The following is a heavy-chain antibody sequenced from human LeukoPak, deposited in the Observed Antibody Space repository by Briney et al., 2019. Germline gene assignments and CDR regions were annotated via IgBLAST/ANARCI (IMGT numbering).Heavy chain of an antibody. D-gene: IGHD3-10*01. CDR1: GGSFSGYY. J-gene: IGHJ4*02. Sequence: AETLSLTCAVYGGSFSGYYWSWIRQPPGKGLEWIGEINHSGSTNYNPSLKSRVTISVDTSKNQFSLKLSSVTAADNAVYYCARKRITMVRGVIRTPFDYWGQGTLVTVSS. CDR2: INHSGST. CDR3: ARKRITMVRGVIRTPFDY. V-gene: IGHV4-34*01.